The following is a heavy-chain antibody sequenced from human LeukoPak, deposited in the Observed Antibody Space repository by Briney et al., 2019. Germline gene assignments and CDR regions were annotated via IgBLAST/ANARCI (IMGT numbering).Heavy chain of an antibody. J-gene: IGHJ4*02. D-gene: IGHD3-10*01. CDR2: IYYSGST. Sequence: SETLSLTCTVSGGSISSSSYYWGWIRQPPGKGLEWIGSIYYSGSTYYNPSLKSRVTISVDTSKNQFSLKLSSVTAADTAVYYCAMAARGVSFDYWGQGTLVTVSS. CDR3: AMAARGVSFDY. CDR1: GGSISSSSYY. V-gene: IGHV4-39*01.